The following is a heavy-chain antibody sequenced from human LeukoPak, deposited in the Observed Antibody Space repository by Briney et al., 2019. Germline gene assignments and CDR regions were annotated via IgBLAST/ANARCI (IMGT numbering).Heavy chain of an antibody. CDR3: AKGRSRSGSFYDAMDV. CDR1: GITFSSYV. J-gene: IGHJ6*02. Sequence: PGGTLTLSCAASGITFSSYVMNWVRQAPGPGLERVGTVSGSGGNTHYADSVKGRFTISRDNSKNTLYLQMISLRAEDAAVYHCAKGRSRSGSFYDAMDVWGQGTTVTVSS. V-gene: IGHV3-23*01. D-gene: IGHD3-10*01. CDR2: VSGSGGNT.